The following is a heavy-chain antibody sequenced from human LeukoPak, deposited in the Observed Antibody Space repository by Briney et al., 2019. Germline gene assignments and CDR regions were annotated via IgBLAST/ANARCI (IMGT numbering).Heavy chain of an antibody. Sequence: PGGSLRLSCAGSGFTFSIYAMSWVRQAPGKGLEWVSAISDTGATTYDADSVKGRFTISRDNSRSTLYLQMNSLRAEDSALYYCAKDTSIGRYCTNGVCSPFDYWGQGTLVTVSS. CDR1: GFTFSIYA. J-gene: IGHJ4*02. V-gene: IGHV3-23*01. CDR2: ISDTGATT. D-gene: IGHD2-8*01. CDR3: AKDTSIGRYCTNGVCSPFDY.